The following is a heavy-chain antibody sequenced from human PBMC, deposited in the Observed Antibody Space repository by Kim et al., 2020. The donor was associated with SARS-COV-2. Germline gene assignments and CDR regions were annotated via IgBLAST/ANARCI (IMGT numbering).Heavy chain of an antibody. D-gene: IGHD3-22*01. CDR3: ASNRYYYDSSGWDY. CDR2: ISSYI. CDR1: GFTFSSYS. J-gene: IGHJ4*02. Sequence: GGSLRLSCAASGFTFSSYSMNWVRQAPGKGLEWVSSISSYIYYADSVKGRFTISRDNAKNSLYLQMNSLRAEDTAVYYCASNRYYYDSSGWDYWGQGTLVTVSS. V-gene: IGHV3-21*01.